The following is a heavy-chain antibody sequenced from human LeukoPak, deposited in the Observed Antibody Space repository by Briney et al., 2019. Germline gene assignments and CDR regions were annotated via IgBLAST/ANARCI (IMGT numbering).Heavy chain of an antibody. J-gene: IGHJ6*03. Sequence: SQTLSLTCTVSGGSISSGSYYWSWIRQPAGKGLKWIGRIYTSGSTNYNPSLKSRVTISVDTSKNQFSLKLSSVTAADTAVYYCARGPSSSWYPNRYYYYYMDVWGKGTTVTVSS. CDR3: ARGPSSSWYPNRYYYYYMDV. V-gene: IGHV4-61*02. CDR2: IYTSGST. CDR1: GGSISSGSYY. D-gene: IGHD6-13*01.